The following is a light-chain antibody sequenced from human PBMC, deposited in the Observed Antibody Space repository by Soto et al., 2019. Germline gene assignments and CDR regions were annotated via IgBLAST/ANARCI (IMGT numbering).Light chain of an antibody. V-gene: IGLV3-1*01. CDR1: KLGDKY. CDR2: QDS. CDR3: QAWDSSTYV. Sequence: SYELTQPPSVSVSPGQTVSITCSGDKLGDKYACWYQQKPGQSPVLVIYQDSKRPSGIPERFSGSNSRNTATLTISGTQAMDEADYYCQAWDSSTYVFGTGTKLTVL. J-gene: IGLJ1*01.